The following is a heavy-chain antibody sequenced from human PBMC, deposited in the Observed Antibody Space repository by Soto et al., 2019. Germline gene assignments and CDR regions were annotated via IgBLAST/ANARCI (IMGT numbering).Heavy chain of an antibody. J-gene: IGHJ5*02. V-gene: IGHV3-48*03. D-gene: IGHD1-26*01. CDR3: ARDKAVGATVFDP. CDR1: VFTFSSYE. Sequence: GGSLRLSCAASVFTFSSYEMNWVRQAPGKGLEWVSYISSSGSTIYYADSVKGRFTISRDNAKNSLYLQMSSLRAEDTAVYYCARDKAVGATVFDPWGQGTLVTVSS. CDR2: ISSSGSTI.